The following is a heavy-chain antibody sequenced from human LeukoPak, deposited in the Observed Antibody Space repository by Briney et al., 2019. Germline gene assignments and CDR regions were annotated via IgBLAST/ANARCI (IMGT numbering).Heavy chain of an antibody. CDR2: INHSGST. V-gene: IGHV4-34*01. J-gene: IGHJ6*04. CDR3: ARVRIWFGPNGMDV. CDR1: GGSFSGYY. D-gene: IGHD3-10*01. Sequence: SETLSLTCAVYGGSFSGYYWSWIRQPPGKGLEWIGEINHSGSTNYNPSLKSRVTISVDTSKNQFSLKLSSVTAADTAVYHCARVRIWFGPNGMDVWGKGTTVTVSS.